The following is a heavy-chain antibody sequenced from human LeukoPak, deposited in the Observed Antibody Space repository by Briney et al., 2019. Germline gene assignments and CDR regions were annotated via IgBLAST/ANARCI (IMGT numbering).Heavy chain of an antibody. J-gene: IGHJ4*02. CDR3: AKDRSGSCLFDY. V-gene: IGHV3-30-3*01. D-gene: IGHD1-26*01. CDR2: ISYDGSNK. CDR1: GFTFSSYA. Sequence: GRSLRLSCAASGFTFSSYAMHWVRQAPGKGLEWVAVISYDGSNKYYADSVKGRFTISRDNSKNTLYLQMNSLRAEDTAVYYCAKDRSGSCLFDYWGQGTLVTVSS.